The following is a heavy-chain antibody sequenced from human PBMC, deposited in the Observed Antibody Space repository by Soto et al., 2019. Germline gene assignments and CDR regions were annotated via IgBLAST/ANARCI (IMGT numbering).Heavy chain of an antibody. CDR2: INTNTGNP. D-gene: IGHD3-3*01. CDR1: GYTFTSYA. J-gene: IGHJ5*02. CDR3: ASGGHYDFWSGYYPATWWFDP. V-gene: IGHV7-4-1*01. Sequence: ASVKVSCKASGYTFTSYAMNWVRQAPGQGLEWIGWINTNTGNPTYAQGFTGRFVFSLDTSVSTAYLQICSLKAEDTAVYYCASGGHYDFWSGYYPATWWFDPWGQGTLVTVSS.